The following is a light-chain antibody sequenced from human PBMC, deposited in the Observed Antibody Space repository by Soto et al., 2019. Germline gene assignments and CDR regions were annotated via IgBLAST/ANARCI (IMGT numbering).Light chain of an antibody. CDR1: QRVGTS. Sequence: ETVMTQSPATLSVSPGERATLSCRASQRVGTSLAWYQQKPGQAPRVLMYGASSRATGVPGRFSGSGSATEFTVTISSLQYEDFAVYYCQQYYSWPLTFGGGTKVEI. J-gene: IGKJ4*01. V-gene: IGKV3-15*01. CDR2: GAS. CDR3: QQYYSWPLT.